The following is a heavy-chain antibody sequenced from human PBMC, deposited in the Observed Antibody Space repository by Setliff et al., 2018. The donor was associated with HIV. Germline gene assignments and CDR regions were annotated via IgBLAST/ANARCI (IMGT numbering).Heavy chain of an antibody. D-gene: IGHD4-17*01. Sequence: PSETLSLTCTVSGGSISSGGYYWSWIRQHPGKGLEWIGYIYYSGSTYYNPSLKSRVTISVDTSKNQFSLKLSSVTAADTAVYYCARDRSRHYGAGGRLDVWGKGTTVT. J-gene: IGHJ6*03. V-gene: IGHV4-31*03. CDR1: GGSISSGGYY. CDR3: ARDRSRHYGAGGRLDV. CDR2: IYYSGST.